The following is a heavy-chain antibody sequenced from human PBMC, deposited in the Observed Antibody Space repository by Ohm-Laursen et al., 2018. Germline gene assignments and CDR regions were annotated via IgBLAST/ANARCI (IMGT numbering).Heavy chain of an antibody. Sequence: SLRLSCAASGFTFSSYSMNWVRQAPGKGLEWVSSISSSSSYIYSADSVKGRFTISRDNAKNSLYLQMNSLRAEDTAVYYCARDVAHGGYGFGMDVWGQGTTVTVSS. J-gene: IGHJ6*02. CDR2: ISSSSSYI. CDR3: ARDVAHGGYGFGMDV. V-gene: IGHV3-21*01. CDR1: GFTFSSYS. D-gene: IGHD5-12*01.